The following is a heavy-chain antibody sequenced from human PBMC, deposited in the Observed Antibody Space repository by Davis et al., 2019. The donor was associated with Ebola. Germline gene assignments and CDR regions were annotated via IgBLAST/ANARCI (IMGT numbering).Heavy chain of an antibody. J-gene: IGHJ5*02. V-gene: IGHV3-21*01. CDR1: GFTFSSYS. CDR3: ARRNWFDP. Sequence: PGGSLRLSCAASGFTFSSYSTNWVRQAPGKGLEWVSSITVTSNYTYYADSVKGRFTISRDNAKNSLYLQMNSLRAEDTAVYYCARRNWFDPWGQGTLVTVSS. CDR2: ITVTSNYT.